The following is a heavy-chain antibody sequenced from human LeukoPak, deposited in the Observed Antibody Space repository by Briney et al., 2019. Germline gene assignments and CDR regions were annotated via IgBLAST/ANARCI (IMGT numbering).Heavy chain of an antibody. J-gene: IGHJ5*02. CDR2: MNPNSGNT. CDR3: ARGLYGDYVFDP. D-gene: IGHD4-17*01. V-gene: IGHV1-8*03. CDR1: GYTFTRYD. Sequence: ASVKGSCKASGYTFTRYDINWVRQATGQGLEWMGWMNPNSGNTGYAQKFQGRVTITRNTSISTAYMELSSLRSEDTAVYYCARGLYGDYVFDPWGQGTLVTVSS.